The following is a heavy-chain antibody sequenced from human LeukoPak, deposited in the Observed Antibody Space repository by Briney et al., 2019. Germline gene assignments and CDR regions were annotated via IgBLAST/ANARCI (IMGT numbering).Heavy chain of an antibody. D-gene: IGHD2-21*02. CDR1: GGTFSSYA. V-gene: IGHV1-69*06. J-gene: IGHJ4*02. Sequence: SVKVSCKASGGTFSSYAISWVRQAPGQGLEWMGGIIPIFGTANYAQKFQGRVTITADKSTSTAYMELSSLRSDDTAVYYCARARGGSGDGIDYWGQGTLVTVSS. CDR2: IIPIFGTA. CDR3: ARARGGSGDGIDY.